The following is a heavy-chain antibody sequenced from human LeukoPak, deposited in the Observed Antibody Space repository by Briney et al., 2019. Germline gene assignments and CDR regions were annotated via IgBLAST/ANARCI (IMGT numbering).Heavy chain of an antibody. CDR3: LRCRSYEGGLDA. D-gene: IGHD3-16*01. Sequence: GASVKVSCKASGYTFTAYYMHWVRQAPGPPREWMGRINPNIVDTDYAQKLHGRVTSTRDTTITSASMPLIRLTSHHTPAHVLLRCRSYEGGLDAWGQGTLV. CDR2: INPNIVDT. CDR1: GYTFTAYY. V-gene: IGHV1-2*01. J-gene: IGHJ5*02.